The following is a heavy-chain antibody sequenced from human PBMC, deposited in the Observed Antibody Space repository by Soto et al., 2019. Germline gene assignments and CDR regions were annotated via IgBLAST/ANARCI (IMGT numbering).Heavy chain of an antibody. V-gene: IGHV2-5*02. Sequence: QITLSESGPSLVKPTQTLTLTCTVSGFSLSTDGVGVAWIRQPPGKGLQWLALIYWDDDDRYSPSLKSRLTITKDSSKNQVVLTMTNMDPVDTATYYCAHMTTIITLGAFDMWGRGTMVTVSS. J-gene: IGHJ3*02. CDR2: IYWDDDD. CDR3: AHMTTIITLGAFDM. D-gene: IGHD4-17*01. CDR1: GFSLSTDGVG.